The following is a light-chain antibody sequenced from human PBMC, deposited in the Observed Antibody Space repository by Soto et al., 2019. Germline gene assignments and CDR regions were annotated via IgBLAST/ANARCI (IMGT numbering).Light chain of an antibody. V-gene: IGKV1-8*01. CDR1: QVISSY. CDR2: AAS. Sequence: AIRMTQSPSSFSASTGGRVTITCRASQVISSYLAWYQQKPGKAPKLLIYAASTLQSGVPSRFSGSGSGTDFTLTISCLQSEDFATYYCQQYYSYSWTFGQGTKVDIK. J-gene: IGKJ1*01. CDR3: QQYYSYSWT.